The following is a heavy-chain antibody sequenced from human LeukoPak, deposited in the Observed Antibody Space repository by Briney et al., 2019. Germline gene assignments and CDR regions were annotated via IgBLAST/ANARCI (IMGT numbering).Heavy chain of an antibody. V-gene: IGHV3-23*01. Sequence: PGGSLRLSCAASGFTFSSYDMHWVRQAPGKGLEWVAGIFGSGGSPHYADPVKGRFTISRDNSRNTVYLQINSLRAEDTAVYYCGKTTVGYSSGQKPAWPVDYWGQGTLVTVSS. J-gene: IGHJ4*02. CDR3: GKTTVGYSSGQKPAWPVDY. D-gene: IGHD5-18*01. CDR2: IFGSGGSP. CDR1: GFTFSSYD.